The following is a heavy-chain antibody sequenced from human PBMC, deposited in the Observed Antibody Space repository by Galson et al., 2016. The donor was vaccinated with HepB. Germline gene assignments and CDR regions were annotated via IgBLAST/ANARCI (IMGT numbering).Heavy chain of an antibody. D-gene: IGHD3-22*01. V-gene: IGHV3-21*01. CDR1: RSYV. J-gene: IGHJ5*02. CDR3: ARGNYDSPGYFFDNWFDP. Sequence: RSYVMNWVRQAPGKGLEWVSSTSSGSSYIYYADSVKGRFTISRDNAKNSLHLQMNSLRAEDTAVYYCARGNYDSPGYFFDNWFDPWGQGTLVTVSS. CDR2: TSSGSSYI.